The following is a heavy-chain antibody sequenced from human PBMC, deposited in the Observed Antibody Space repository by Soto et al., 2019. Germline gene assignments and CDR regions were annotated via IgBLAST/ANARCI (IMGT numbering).Heavy chain of an antibody. CDR1: GFTFNEYY. Sequence: VGSLRLSCAASGFTFNEYYMSWIRQAPGKGLEWISYSSNSGTFARYADSVKGRFSTSRDNAKNSLYLQINSLRGDDTAIYYCARSGDNYNLLDYWGQGTPVTVSS. J-gene: IGHJ4*02. D-gene: IGHD1-1*01. V-gene: IGHV3-11*06. CDR3: ARSGDNYNLLDY. CDR2: SSNSGTFA.